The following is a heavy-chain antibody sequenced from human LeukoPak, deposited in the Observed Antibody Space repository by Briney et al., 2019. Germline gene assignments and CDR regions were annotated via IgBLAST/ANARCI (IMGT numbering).Heavy chain of an antibody. V-gene: IGHV4-59*01. J-gene: IGHJ5*02. CDR2: IYYSGST. CDR1: GGSISNYY. Sequence: SETLSLTCTVSGGSISNYYWSWIRQPPGKGLKWIGYIYYSGSTNYNPSLKSRVTISVDMSKNQFSLKLSSVTAADTAVYYCARGHGGYWFDPWGQGTLVTVSS. CDR3: ARGHGGYWFDP.